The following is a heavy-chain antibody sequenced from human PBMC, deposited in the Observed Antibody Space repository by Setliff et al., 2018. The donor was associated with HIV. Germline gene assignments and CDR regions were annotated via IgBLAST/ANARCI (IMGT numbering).Heavy chain of an antibody. J-gene: IGHJ4*02. CDR3: ARDVGSSAWPFDY. D-gene: IGHD6-25*01. Sequence: PSETLSLTCTVSGGSISSYYWSWIRQSPGKGLEWIGYTYTSGSTTYSPSLKSRVTISVDTSKNQFSLNLRSVTAADTAVYYCARDVGSSAWPFDYWGQGALVTVSS. CDR1: GGSISSYY. CDR2: TYTSGST. V-gene: IGHV4-4*09.